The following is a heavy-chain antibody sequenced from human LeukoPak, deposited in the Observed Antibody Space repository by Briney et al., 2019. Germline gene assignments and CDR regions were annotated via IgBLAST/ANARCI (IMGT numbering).Heavy chain of an antibody. CDR2: ISGSGSPT. J-gene: IGHJ4*02. Sequence: GGSLRLSCAASGFTFSSYAMTWIRQAPGKGLEWLSYISGSGSPTNYADSVKGRFTISRDNAENSLYLQMNSLRAEDTAVYYCARVGLTTAAGTYDYWGQGTLVTVSS. CDR3: ARVGLTTAAGTYDY. V-gene: IGHV3-48*04. D-gene: IGHD6-13*01. CDR1: GFTFSSYA.